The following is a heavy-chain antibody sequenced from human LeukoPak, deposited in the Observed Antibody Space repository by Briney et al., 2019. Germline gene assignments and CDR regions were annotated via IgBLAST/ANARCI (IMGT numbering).Heavy chain of an antibody. J-gene: IGHJ4*02. CDR3: ARVLGCSTTSCYAAYIDS. CDR1: GGSISSYY. D-gene: IGHD2-2*01. Sequence: SETLSLTCTVSGGSISSYYWIWIRQPPGKELEWIGYIYYRGRTNYNPSLKSRVTISVDTSKNQFSLKLSSVTAADTAVYYCARVLGCSTTSCYAAYIDSWGQGTLVTVSS. V-gene: IGHV4-59*01. CDR2: IYYRGRT.